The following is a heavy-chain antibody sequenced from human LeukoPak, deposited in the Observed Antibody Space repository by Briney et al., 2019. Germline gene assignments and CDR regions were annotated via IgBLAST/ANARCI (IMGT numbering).Heavy chain of an antibody. Sequence: GGSLRLSCAAPGFTVSSNYMSWVRQAPGKGLEWVSVIYSGGSTYYADSVKGRFTISRDNSKNTLYLQMNSLRAEDTAVYYCARGVDYSSDDYWGQGTLVTVSS. CDR3: ARGVDYSSDDY. CDR1: GFTVSSNY. CDR2: IYSGGST. V-gene: IGHV3-66*01. D-gene: IGHD2-15*01. J-gene: IGHJ4*02.